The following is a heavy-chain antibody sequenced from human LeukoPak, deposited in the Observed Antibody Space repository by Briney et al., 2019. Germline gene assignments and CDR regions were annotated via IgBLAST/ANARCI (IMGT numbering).Heavy chain of an antibody. D-gene: IGHD6-19*01. J-gene: IGHJ4*02. V-gene: IGHV3-21*04. CDR1: GFTFSSYS. Sequence: GGSLRLSCAASGFTFSSYSMNWVRQAPGKGLEWVSSISSSSSYIYYADSVKGRFTISRDNSKNTLYLQMNSLRAEDTAVYYCAKDSSGWTSSFDYWGQGTLVTVSS. CDR2: ISSSSSYI. CDR3: AKDSSGWTSSFDY.